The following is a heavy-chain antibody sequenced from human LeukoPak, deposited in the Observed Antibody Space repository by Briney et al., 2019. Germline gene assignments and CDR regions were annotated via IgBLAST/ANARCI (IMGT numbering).Heavy chain of an antibody. Sequence: ASVKVSCKASGYTFTSYGISWVRQAPGQGLEWMGGIIPIFGTANYAQKFQGRVTITTDESTSTAYMELSSLRSEDTAVYYCARDGGAQAAAAERGWSFDYWGQGTLVTVSS. J-gene: IGHJ4*02. V-gene: IGHV1-69*05. D-gene: IGHD6-13*01. CDR1: GYTFTSYG. CDR2: IIPIFGTA. CDR3: ARDGGAQAAAAERGWSFDY.